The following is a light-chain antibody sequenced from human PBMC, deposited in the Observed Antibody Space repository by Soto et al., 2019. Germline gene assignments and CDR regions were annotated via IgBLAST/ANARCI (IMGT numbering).Light chain of an antibody. J-gene: IGKJ4*01. CDR1: QGSRHY. Sequence: AIQMTQSPCSLSASVGDRVTITCRASQGSRHYLGWYHQKPGKAPKLLIYAASSLQSGVPSSFSGSGSGTDFTLTISSLQPEDFATDYCLQDYNYPLTFGGGTKVEIK. CDR2: AAS. CDR3: LQDYNYPLT. V-gene: IGKV1-6*01.